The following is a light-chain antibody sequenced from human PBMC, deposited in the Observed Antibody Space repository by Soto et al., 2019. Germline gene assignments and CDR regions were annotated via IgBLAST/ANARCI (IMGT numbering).Light chain of an antibody. CDR1: QTISNT. CDR2: GAS. Sequence: EVVMTQSPATLSVSPGDKVSLSCRANQTISNTLAWYQQKPGQAPRLLIYGASNRATGIPDRFSGSGSGTDFTLTISSLEPEDFAVYYCQQRSNWPPTFGQGTRLEIK. CDR3: QQRSNWPPT. J-gene: IGKJ5*01. V-gene: IGKV3-11*01.